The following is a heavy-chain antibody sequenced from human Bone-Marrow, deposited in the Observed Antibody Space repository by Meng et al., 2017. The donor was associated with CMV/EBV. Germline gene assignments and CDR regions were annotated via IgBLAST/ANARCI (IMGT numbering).Heavy chain of an antibody. CDR3: ARDRQYCSSTSCYRGYYYYYGMDV. D-gene: IGHD2-2*02. CDR1: GFTFSSYG. V-gene: IGHV3-33*01. J-gene: IGHJ6*02. CDR2: IWYDGSNK. Sequence: GESLKISCAASGFTFSSYGMHWVRQAPGKGLEWVAVIWYDGSNKYYADSVKGRFTISRDNSKNTLYLQMNSLRTEDTAVYYCARDRQYCSSTSCYRGYYYYYGMDVWGQGTTVTVPS.